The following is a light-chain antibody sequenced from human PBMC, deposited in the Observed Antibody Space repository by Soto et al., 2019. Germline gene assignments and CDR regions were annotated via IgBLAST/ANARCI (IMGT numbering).Light chain of an antibody. CDR3: QQSFSTPWT. Sequence: DIQMTQSPSSLSSSVGDRVTLTCRTSQNVGTYLNWYQQKPGKVPKLLIYVASTLDSGVPSRFSGSGSRTDFTLTISSLQPEDAANYYCQQSFSTPWTFGQGTEVEIK. CDR1: QNVGTY. CDR2: VAS. J-gene: IGKJ1*01. V-gene: IGKV1-39*01.